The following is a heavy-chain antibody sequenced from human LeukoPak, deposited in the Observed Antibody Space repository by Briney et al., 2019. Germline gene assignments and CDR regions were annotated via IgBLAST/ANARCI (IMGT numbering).Heavy chain of an antibody. CDR2: IKSKTDGGTT. J-gene: IGHJ4*02. V-gene: IGHV3-15*01. CDR1: GFTFSNAW. D-gene: IGHD3-22*01. CDR3: TTDYYDSSGYYPFDY. Sequence: KPGGSLRLSCAASGFTFSNAWMSWVRQAPGKGLEWVDRIKSKTDGGTTDYAAPVKGRFTISRDDSKNTLYLQMNSLKTEDTAVYYCTTDYYDSSGYYPFDYWGQGTLVTVSS.